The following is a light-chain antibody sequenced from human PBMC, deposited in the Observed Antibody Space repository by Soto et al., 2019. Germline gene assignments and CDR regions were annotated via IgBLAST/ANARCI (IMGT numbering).Light chain of an antibody. CDR2: SDN. Sequence: QSVLTQPPSASGTPGQRVTISCSGSSSNIGTNTVTWYHQLPGAAPKLLIYSDNQRASGVPDRFSGSKSGTSASLAISGLQSEDEADYYCAAWDVSLVVFGGGTKVTVL. CDR1: SSNIGTNT. CDR3: AAWDVSLVV. J-gene: IGLJ2*01. V-gene: IGLV1-44*01.